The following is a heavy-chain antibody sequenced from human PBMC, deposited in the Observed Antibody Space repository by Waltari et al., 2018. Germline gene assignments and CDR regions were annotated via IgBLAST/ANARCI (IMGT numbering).Heavy chain of an antibody. CDR1: GGSISSSSYY. CDR2: IYYSGST. CDR3: ARRDSSGYPFDY. J-gene: IGHJ4*02. Sequence: QLQLQESGPGLVKPSETLSLTCPVSGGSISSSSYYWGWIRQPPGKGLEWIGSIYYSGSTYYNPSLKSRVTISVDTSKNQCSLKLSSVTAADTAVYYGARRDSSGYPFDYWGQGTLVTVSS. V-gene: IGHV4-39*07. D-gene: IGHD3-22*01.